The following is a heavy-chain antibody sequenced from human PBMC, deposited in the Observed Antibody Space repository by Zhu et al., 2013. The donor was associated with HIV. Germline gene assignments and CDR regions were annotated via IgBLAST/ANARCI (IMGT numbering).Heavy chain of an antibody. CDR1: GGTFSSYA. V-gene: IGHV1-69*01. CDR2: IIPIFGTA. D-gene: IGHD4-17*01. Sequence: QVQLVQSGAEVKKPGSSVKVSCKASGGTFSSYAISWVRQAPGQGLEWMGGIIPIFGTANYAQKFQGRVTITADESTSTAYMELSSLRSEDTAVYYCARDRTVTTDYYYYGMDVWGQGTTVTVSS. CDR3: ARDRTVTTDYYYYGMDV. J-gene: IGHJ6*02.